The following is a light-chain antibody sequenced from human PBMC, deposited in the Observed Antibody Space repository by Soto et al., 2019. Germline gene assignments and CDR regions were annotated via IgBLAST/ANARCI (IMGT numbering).Light chain of an antibody. CDR2: EAS. V-gene: IGKV1-9*01. CDR1: HDISTY. CDR3: QQLNTLPFT. J-gene: IGKJ5*01. Sequence: DIQLPQSPSLLSAFVGDRVTITCRASHDISTYLAWYQPKPGKAPKLMIYEASTLQSGVPSRFSGSGSGTEFTLTISGLLPEDFATYHCQQLNTLPFTFGQGTRLEI.